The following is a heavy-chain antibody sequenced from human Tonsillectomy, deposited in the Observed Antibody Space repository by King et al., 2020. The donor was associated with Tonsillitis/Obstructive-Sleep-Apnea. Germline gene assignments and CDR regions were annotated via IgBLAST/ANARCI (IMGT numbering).Heavy chain of an antibody. J-gene: IGHJ4*02. CDR2: MKSKTDGGTP. V-gene: IGHV3-15*01. D-gene: IGHD3-3*01. CDR1: GFTLSNAW. Sequence: VQLVQSGGGLVKPGGSLRLSCAASGFTLSNAWITWVRQAPGKGLEWVGRMKSKTDGGTPDYAAPVKGRFTISRDASNNTLYLQMNSLQTGDTAVYYCTTDPDFDFWRRYASRRSLWGQGTLVTVTS. CDR3: TTDPDFDFWRRYASRRSL.